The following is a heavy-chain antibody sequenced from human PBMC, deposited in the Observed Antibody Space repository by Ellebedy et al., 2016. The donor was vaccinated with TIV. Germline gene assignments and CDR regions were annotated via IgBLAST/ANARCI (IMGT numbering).Heavy chain of an antibody. V-gene: IGHV3-23*01. CDR3: AKGTSSGFNYDRVGCEY. D-gene: IGHD3-22*01. CDR1: GFTFGSFA. J-gene: IGHJ4*02. Sequence: ETLSLTCAASGFTFGSFAMHWVRQAPGKGLEWLSVISGGGDNTHHAESVKGRFTIISDNSKKPLYLQMDRLRAEDTAVYYCAKGTSSGFNYDRVGCEYWGQGTLVTVSS. CDR2: ISGGGDNT.